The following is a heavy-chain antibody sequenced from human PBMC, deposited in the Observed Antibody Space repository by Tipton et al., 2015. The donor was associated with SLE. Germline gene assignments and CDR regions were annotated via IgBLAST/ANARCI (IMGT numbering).Heavy chain of an antibody. V-gene: IGHV4-61*09. CDR1: GGSISSGSYY. D-gene: IGHD3-10*01. Sequence: TLSLTCTVSGGSISSGSYYWSWIRQPAGKGLEWIGHIYTSGSTNYNPSLKSRVTMSVDTSKNQFSLKLSSVTAADTAVYYCASGGYGSGSHYLGGWFDPWGRGTLVTVSS. CDR2: IYTSGST. J-gene: IGHJ5*02. CDR3: ASGGYGSGSHYLGGWFDP.